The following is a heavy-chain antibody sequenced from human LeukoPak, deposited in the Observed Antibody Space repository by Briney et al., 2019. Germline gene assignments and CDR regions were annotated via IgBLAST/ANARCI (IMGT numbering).Heavy chain of an antibody. CDR1: GYSISSGYY. V-gene: IGHV4-38-2*02. D-gene: IGHD3-22*01. Sequence: SETLSLTCTVSGYSISSGYYWGWIRQPPGKGLEWIGSIYHSGSTYYNPSLKSRVTISVDKSKNQFSLKLSSVTAADTAVYYCAIRMNYYDSSGTFDYWGQGTLVTVSS. CDR2: IYHSGST. CDR3: AIRMNYYDSSGTFDY. J-gene: IGHJ4*02.